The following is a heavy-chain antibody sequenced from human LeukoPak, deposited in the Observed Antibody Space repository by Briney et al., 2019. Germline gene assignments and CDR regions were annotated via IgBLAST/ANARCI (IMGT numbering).Heavy chain of an antibody. CDR1: GFTFSSYA. CDR3: ASQTDYYGSGSPT. Sequence: GRSLRLSCAASGFTFSSYAMHWVRQAPGKGLEWVAVISYDGSNKYYADSVKGRFTISRDNSKNTLYLQMNSLRAEDTAVYYCASQTDYYGSGSPTWGQGTLVTVSS. D-gene: IGHD3-10*01. V-gene: IGHV3-30*04. CDR2: ISYDGSNK. J-gene: IGHJ5*02.